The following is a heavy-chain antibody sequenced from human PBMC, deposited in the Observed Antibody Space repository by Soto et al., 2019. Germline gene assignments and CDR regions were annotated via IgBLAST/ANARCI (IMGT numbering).Heavy chain of an antibody. J-gene: IGHJ6*02. V-gene: IGHV3-48*02. CDR1: GFTFSSYS. CDR3: SSDALYSNYGMDV. D-gene: IGHD4-4*01. Sequence: GGSLRLSCAASGFTFSSYSMNWVRQAPGKGLEWVSYISSSSSTIYYADSVRGRFTISRDNAKNSLYLQMNSLRDEDTAVYYWSSDALYSNYGMDVWGQGTTVPVSS. CDR2: ISSSSSTI.